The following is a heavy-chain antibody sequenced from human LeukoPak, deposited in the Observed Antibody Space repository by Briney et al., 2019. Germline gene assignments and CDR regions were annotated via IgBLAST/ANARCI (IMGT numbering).Heavy chain of an antibody. V-gene: IGHV4-39*07. J-gene: IGHJ5*02. CDR1: GGSISSSRYY. CDR3: ARGSLAGNWFDP. CDR2: IYYSGNT. D-gene: IGHD3-10*01. Sequence: PSETLSLSCTVSGGSISSSRYYWAWIRQPPGTGLEWIGSIYYSGNTYYNPSLKSRVTMSVDTSKNQFSLKLSSVTAADTAVYYCARGSLAGNWFDPWGQGTLVTVSS.